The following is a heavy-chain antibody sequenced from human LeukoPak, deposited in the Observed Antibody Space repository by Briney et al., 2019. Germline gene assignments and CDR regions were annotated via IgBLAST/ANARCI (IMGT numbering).Heavy chain of an antibody. V-gene: IGHV4-34*12. J-gene: IGHJ4*02. Sequence: SETLSLTCAVYGGSFSGYYWSWIRQPPGKGLQWIGEFIHSGSTNYNPSLKSRVTISLDTSKNQFSLKLSSVTAADTAVFYCARVRAFGELSMDYWGQGTLVTVSS. CDR1: GGSFSGYY. CDR3: ARVRAFGELSMDY. CDR2: FIHSGST. D-gene: IGHD3-10*01.